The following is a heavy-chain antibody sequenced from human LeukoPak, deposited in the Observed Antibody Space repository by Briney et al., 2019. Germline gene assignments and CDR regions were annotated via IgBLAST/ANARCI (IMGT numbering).Heavy chain of an antibody. Sequence: GGSLRLSCAASGFTFSDYSMNWVRQAPGKGLEWVSVISGSGDNTYYADSVKGRFTISRDNAKNSLYLQMNSLRAEDTAVYYCARVYCSGGSCYAHNFDYWGQGTLVTVSS. CDR3: ARVYCSGGSCYAHNFDY. J-gene: IGHJ4*02. CDR2: ISGSGDNT. V-gene: IGHV3-21*01. D-gene: IGHD2-15*01. CDR1: GFTFSDYS.